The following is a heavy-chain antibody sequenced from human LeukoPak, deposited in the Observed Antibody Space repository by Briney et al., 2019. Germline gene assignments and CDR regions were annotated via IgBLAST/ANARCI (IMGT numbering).Heavy chain of an antibody. CDR1: GYTFTSYG. Sequence: GASVKVSCKASGYTFTSYGISWVRQAPGQGLEWMGWISAYNGNTNYAQKLQGRVTMTTDTSTSTAYMELRSLRSDDTAVYYCARDYLPAAITPPVDCWGQGTLVTVSS. CDR3: ARDYLPAAITPPVDC. V-gene: IGHV1-18*01. J-gene: IGHJ4*02. D-gene: IGHD2-2*01. CDR2: ISAYNGNT.